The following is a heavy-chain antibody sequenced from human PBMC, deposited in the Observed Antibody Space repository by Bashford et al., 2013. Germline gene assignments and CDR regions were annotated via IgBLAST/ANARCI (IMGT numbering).Heavy chain of an antibody. Sequence: WVRQMPGKGLEWMGIIHPGDFDIRYSPSFQGQVTISADRSISTANLQLNSLKASDTAMYYCARHLYCSGGSCSDYWGQGTLVTVSS. V-gene: IGHV5-51*01. J-gene: IGHJ4*02. CDR2: IHPGDFDI. CDR3: ARHLYCSGGSCSDY. D-gene: IGHD2-15*01.